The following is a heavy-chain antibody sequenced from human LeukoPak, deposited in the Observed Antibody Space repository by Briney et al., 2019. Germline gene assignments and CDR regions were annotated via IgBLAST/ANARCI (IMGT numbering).Heavy chain of an antibody. CDR3: ARGTIPQWLVRDRATYYYYYYYMDV. Sequence: GGSLRLSCAASGFTVSSNYMSWVRQAPGKGLEWVSVIYSGGSTYYADSVKGRFTISRDNSKNTLYLQMNSLRAEDTAVYYCARGTIPQWLVRDRATYYYYYYYMDVWGKGTTVTVSS. J-gene: IGHJ6*03. D-gene: IGHD6-19*01. CDR2: IYSGGST. V-gene: IGHV3-66*01. CDR1: GFTVSSNY.